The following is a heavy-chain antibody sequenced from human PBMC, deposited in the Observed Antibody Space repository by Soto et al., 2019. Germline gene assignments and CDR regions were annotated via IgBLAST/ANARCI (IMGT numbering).Heavy chain of an antibody. CDR1: SGSMTNYF. CDR3: ARTVAGNQPARGPRDY. Sequence: SETLSLTCTVYSGSMTNYFWSWVRQPAGKGLEWIGRIYTRGTTNYNPSLKGRVTMSVDTSKNQFSLWLTSVTAADTAVYYCARTVAGNQPARGPRDYWGQGTLVTVSS. J-gene: IGHJ4*02. D-gene: IGHD2-15*01. V-gene: IGHV4-4*07. CDR2: IYTRGTT.